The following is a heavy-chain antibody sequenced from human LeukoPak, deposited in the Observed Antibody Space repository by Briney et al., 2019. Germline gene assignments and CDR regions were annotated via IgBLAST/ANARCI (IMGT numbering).Heavy chain of an antibody. CDR2: IRYDGSNK. CDR3: ANMGVYYDSTGGNY. CDR1: GFTFSSYG. D-gene: IGHD3-22*01. J-gene: IGHJ4*02. V-gene: IGHV3-30*02. Sequence: GGSLRLSCAASGFTFSSYGMHWVRQAPGKGLEWVAFIRYDGSNKYYADSVKGRFTISRDNSKNTLYLQMNSLRAEDTAVYYCANMGVYYDSTGGNYWGQGTLVTVSS.